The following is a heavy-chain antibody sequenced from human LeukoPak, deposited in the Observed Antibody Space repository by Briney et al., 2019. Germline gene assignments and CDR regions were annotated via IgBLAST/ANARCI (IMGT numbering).Heavy chain of an antibody. Sequence: GGSLRLSCAASGFTFSSSWMHWVRQAPGKGLEWVSSISSSSSYIYYADSVKGRFTISRDNAKNSLYLQMNSLRAEDTAVYYCARDYYDSSGNVWGQGTLVTVSS. CDR2: ISSSSSYI. CDR1: GFTFSSSW. J-gene: IGHJ4*02. V-gene: IGHV3-21*01. CDR3: ARDYYDSSGNV. D-gene: IGHD3-22*01.